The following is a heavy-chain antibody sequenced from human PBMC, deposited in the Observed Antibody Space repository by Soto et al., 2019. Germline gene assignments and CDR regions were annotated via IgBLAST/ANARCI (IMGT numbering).Heavy chain of an antibody. CDR1: GYTFTTYA. Sequence: QVQLVQSGAEVKKPGASVKVSCKASGYTFTTYAMHWVRQAPGQRLEWMGWINTGNGNTKYSQNFQGRVTITRDTSASTAYMELSSLRSEDTAVYYCARAIATYYSWFDPWGQGTLVTVSS. CDR2: INTGNGNT. D-gene: IGHD1-26*01. J-gene: IGHJ5*02. CDR3: ARAIATYYSWFDP. V-gene: IGHV1-3*04.